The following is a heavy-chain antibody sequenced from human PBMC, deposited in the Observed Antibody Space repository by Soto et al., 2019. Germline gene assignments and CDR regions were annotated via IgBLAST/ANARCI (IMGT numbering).Heavy chain of an antibody. V-gene: IGHV4-34*01. J-gene: IGHJ6*02. CDR1: GGSFSNYY. Sequence: SETLSLTCAVYGGSFSNYYWTWIRQPPGKGLEWIGEVTHNGSTTYHPSLKSRVTISVYTSKNQFSLRLSSMTAADTAVYYCARFSDYGDYYYYGLDVWGQGTTVTVSS. D-gene: IGHD4-17*01. CDR2: VTHNGST. CDR3: ARFSDYGDYYYYGLDV.